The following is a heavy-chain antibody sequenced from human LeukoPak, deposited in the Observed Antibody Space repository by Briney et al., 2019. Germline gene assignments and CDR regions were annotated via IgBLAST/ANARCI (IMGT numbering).Heavy chain of an antibody. Sequence: GASVKVSCKASGYTFTDYYIHWVRQAPGPGLEGVGWISPNGGGTIYAQNFQGRVTVTRDTSITTAYMELNRLTSDDTAVYFGAKLEGSAATSYDWGQGTLVTVSS. J-gene: IGHJ4*02. D-gene: IGHD1-1*01. CDR2: ISPNGGGT. CDR1: GYTFTDYY. V-gene: IGHV1-2*02. CDR3: AKLEGSAATSYD.